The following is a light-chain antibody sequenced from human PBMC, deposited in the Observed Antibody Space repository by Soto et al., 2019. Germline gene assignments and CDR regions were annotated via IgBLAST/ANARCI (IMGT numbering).Light chain of an antibody. CDR2: RTS. CDR1: TGAVTSDYY. V-gene: IGLV7-43*01. Sequence: QAVVTQEPSLHVSPGGTVTLTCALTTGAVTSDYYPNWFQRKPGQALRTLIYRTSNKHSWTPARFSGSLLGGKAALTLSGVQPEDEADYYCVLLYGGAWVFGGGTKVTVL. CDR3: VLLYGGAWV. J-gene: IGLJ3*02.